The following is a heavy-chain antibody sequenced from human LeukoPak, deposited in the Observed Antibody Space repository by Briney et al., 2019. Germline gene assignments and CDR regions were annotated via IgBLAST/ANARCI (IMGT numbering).Heavy chain of an antibody. CDR1: GYTFTGYY. V-gene: IGHV1-2*02. Sequence: ASVKVSCKASGYTFTGYYMHWVRQAPGQGLEWMGWINPNSGGTNYAQKFQGRVTMTRDTSISTAYMELSRLRSDDTAMYYCARDFYYYDSSGINDYWGQGTLVTVSS. CDR3: ARDFYYYDSSGINDY. D-gene: IGHD3-22*01. J-gene: IGHJ4*02. CDR2: INPNSGGT.